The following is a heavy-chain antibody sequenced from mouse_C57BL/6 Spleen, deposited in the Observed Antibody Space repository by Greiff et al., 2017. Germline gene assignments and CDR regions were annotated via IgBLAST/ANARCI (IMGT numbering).Heavy chain of an antibody. Sequence: QVQLQQSGAELVKPGASVKISCKASGYAFSSYWMNWVKQRPGKGLGWIGQIYPGDGDTNYNGKFKGKATLTADKSSSTAYRQRSSLTSEDSAVFFGAREGALGAMDDWGQGTSVTVSA. V-gene: IGHV1-80*01. CDR2: IYPGDGDT. J-gene: IGHJ4*01. CDR3: AREGALGAMDD. D-gene: IGHD3-1*01. CDR1: GYAFSSYW.